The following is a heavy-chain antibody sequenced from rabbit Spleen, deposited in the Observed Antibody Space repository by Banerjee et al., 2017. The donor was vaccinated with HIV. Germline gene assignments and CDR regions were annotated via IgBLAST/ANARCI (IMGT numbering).Heavy chain of an antibody. J-gene: IGHJ3*01. CDR1: GFSFSSSYY. CDR2: IATGSSGST. D-gene: IGHD1-1*01. Sequence: QSLEESGGDLVKPGASLTLTCTASGFSFSSSYYMCWVRQAPGKGLEWIGCIATGSSGSTWYASWAKGRFTISKTSSTTVTLQMTSLTAADTTTYFCARGGGGGYDLWGQGTLVTVS. V-gene: IGHV1S40*01. CDR3: ARGGGGGYDL.